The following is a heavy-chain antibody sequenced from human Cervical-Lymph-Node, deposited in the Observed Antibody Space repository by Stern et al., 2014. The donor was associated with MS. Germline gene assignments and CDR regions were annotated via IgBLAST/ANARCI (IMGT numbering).Heavy chain of an antibody. Sequence: QVQLVESGPGLVKPSGTLSLTCVVSGDSLNSSSNWWSWVRQSPGKGLAWIGEMYHSGTTNYNPSLKSRVTISVDKSKNQFSLKLSSVTAADTAVYYCARDPWFDPWGQGTLVTVSS. CDR2: MYHSGTT. CDR1: GDSLNSSSNW. J-gene: IGHJ5*02. V-gene: IGHV4-4*02. CDR3: ARDPWFDP.